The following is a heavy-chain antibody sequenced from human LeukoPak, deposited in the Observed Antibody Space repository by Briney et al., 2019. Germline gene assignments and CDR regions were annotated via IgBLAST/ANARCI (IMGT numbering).Heavy chain of an antibody. D-gene: IGHD2-15*01. CDR1: GFTFSSYS. V-gene: IGHV3-21*01. CDR2: ISSSSSYI. CDR3: ARDGGTADPYFDY. Sequence: GGSLRLSCAASGFTFSSYSMNWDRQAPGKGLEWVSSISSSSSYIYYADSVKGRFTISRDNAKNSLYLQMNSLRAEDTAVYYCARDGGTADPYFDYWGQGTLVTVSS. J-gene: IGHJ4*02.